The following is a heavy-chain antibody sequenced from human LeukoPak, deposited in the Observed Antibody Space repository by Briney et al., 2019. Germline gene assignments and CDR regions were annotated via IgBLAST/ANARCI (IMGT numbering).Heavy chain of an antibody. J-gene: IGHJ4*02. D-gene: IGHD3-22*01. CDR3: AGVEDDSSGYYY. CDR2: INPTGTDT. Sequence: GASVKVSCKASGYTFINNWMHWVRQAPGQGLEWVGLINPTGTDTLYAQKFQGRVTLTRDMSTSTVYMELSSLRSEDTAVYYCAGVEDDSSGYYYWGQGTLVTVSS. V-gene: IGHV1-46*01. CDR1: GYTFINNW.